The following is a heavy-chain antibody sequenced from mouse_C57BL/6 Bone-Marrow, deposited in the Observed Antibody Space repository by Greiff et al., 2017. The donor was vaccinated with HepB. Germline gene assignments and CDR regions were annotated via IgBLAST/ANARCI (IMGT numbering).Heavy chain of an antibody. D-gene: IGHD2-2*01. Sequence: QVQLQQPGAELVKPGASVNLSCKASGYTFTSYWMQWVKKRPGQGLEWIGEIDPSDIYTNYNQKFKGKSTFTVYTSSITAYMQLSSLTSEDSAVYYCARQAGYYDAMDYWGQGTSVTVSS. CDR1: GYTFTSYW. CDR2: IDPSDIYT. V-gene: IGHV1-50*01. J-gene: IGHJ4*01. CDR3: ARQAGYYDAMDY.